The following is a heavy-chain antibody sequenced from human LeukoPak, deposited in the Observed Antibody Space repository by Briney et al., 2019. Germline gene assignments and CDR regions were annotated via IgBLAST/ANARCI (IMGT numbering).Heavy chain of an antibody. CDR3: ARVGYDSSGYLYGMDV. D-gene: IGHD3-22*01. Sequence: PSETLSLTCTVSGGSISSYYWSWIRQPPGKGLEWIGYIYYSGSTNYNPSLKSRVTISVDTSKNQFSLKLSSVTAADTAVYYCARVGYDSSGYLYGMDVWGQGTLVTVSS. CDR1: GGSISSYY. V-gene: IGHV4-59*01. CDR2: IYYSGST. J-gene: IGHJ6*02.